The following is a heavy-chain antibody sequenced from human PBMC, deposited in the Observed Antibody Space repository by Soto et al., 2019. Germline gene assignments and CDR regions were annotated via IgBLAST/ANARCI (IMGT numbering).Heavy chain of an antibody. Sequence: QVQLQQWGAGLLKPSETLSLTCAMYGGSFSGYYWSWLRQPPGQGLEGMGQINHSGSPNYNPSLKGRVSISVGTSKSQLSLKLSSVSAADTAVYYCARGGKGRGFDYGGEGPLVNVSS. D-gene: IGHD3-10*01. CDR2: INHSGSP. J-gene: IGHJ4*02. V-gene: IGHV4-34*01. CDR3: ARGGKGRGFDY. CDR1: GGSFSGYY.